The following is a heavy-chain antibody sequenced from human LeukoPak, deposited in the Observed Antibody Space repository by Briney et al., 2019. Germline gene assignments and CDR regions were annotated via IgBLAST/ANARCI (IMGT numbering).Heavy chain of an antibody. CDR2: INSSGSSI. CDR1: GFTFSSYE. V-gene: IGHV3-48*03. Sequence: GGSLRLSCAASGFTFSSYEMNWVRQAPGKGLEWVSYINSSGSSIYYADSVKGRFTISRDNAKNSLYLQMNSLRAEDTAVYYCARDLTAAAGDYWGQGTLVTVSS. D-gene: IGHD6-13*01. J-gene: IGHJ4*02. CDR3: ARDLTAAAGDY.